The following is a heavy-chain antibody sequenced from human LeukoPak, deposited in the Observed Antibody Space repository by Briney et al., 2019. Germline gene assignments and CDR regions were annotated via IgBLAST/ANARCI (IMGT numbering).Heavy chain of an antibody. V-gene: IGHV3-15*01. CDR2: IKSKTDGGTT. D-gene: IGHD2-15*01. Sequence: KPGGSLRLSCAASGFTFSNAWMSWVRQAPGKGLEWVGRIKSKTDGGTTDYAAPVKGRFTISRDDSKNTLYLQMNSLKTEDTAVYYCGGELCSGGSCFHGGDYWGQGALVTVSS. J-gene: IGHJ4*02. CDR3: GGELCSGGSCFHGGDY. CDR1: GFTFSNAW.